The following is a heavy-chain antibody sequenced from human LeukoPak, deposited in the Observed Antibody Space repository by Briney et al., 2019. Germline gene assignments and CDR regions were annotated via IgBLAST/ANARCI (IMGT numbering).Heavy chain of an antibody. CDR1: GFTFSSYS. V-gene: IGHV3-15*01. CDR3: TTVHYYDNSLDH. Sequence: PGGSLRLSCAASGFTFSSYSMNWVRQAPGKGLEWVARIKSKTDGGTTDYAAPVKGRFPISRDDSKNTLYLQMNSLKAEDTAVHCCTTVHYYDNSLDHLGQGTLVTVSS. D-gene: IGHD3-22*01. J-gene: IGHJ4*02. CDR2: IKSKTDGGTT.